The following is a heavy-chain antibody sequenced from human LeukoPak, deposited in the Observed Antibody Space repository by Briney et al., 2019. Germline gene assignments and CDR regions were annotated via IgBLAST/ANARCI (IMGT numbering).Heavy chain of an antibody. CDR3: ARFEYSSSSRPQVSQVSDY. CDR1: GYTFTGYY. Sequence: ASVKVSCKASGYTFTGYYMHWVRQAPGQGLEWMGWINPNSGGTNYAQKFQGRVTMTRDTSISTAYMELSRLRSDDTAVYYCARFEYSSSSRPQVSQVSDYWGQGTLVTVSS. J-gene: IGHJ4*02. D-gene: IGHD6-6*01. CDR2: INPNSGGT. V-gene: IGHV1-2*02.